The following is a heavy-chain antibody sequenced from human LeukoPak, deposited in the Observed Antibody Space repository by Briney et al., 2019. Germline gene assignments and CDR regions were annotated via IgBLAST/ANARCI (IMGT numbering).Heavy chain of an antibody. V-gene: IGHV1-18*01. Sequence: WASVKVSCKASGYTFTSYGISWVRQAPGQGLEWMGWISAYNGNTNYAQKLQGRVTMTTDTSTSTAYMELRSLRSDDTAVYYCARDGGEQQLVLCYYGMDVWGQGTTVTVSS. J-gene: IGHJ6*02. CDR3: ARDGGEQQLVLCYYGMDV. CDR1: GYTFTSYG. CDR2: ISAYNGNT. D-gene: IGHD6-13*01.